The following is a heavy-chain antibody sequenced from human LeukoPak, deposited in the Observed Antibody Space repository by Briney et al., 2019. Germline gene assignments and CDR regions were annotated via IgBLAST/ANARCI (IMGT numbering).Heavy chain of an antibody. D-gene: IGHD4-4*01. CDR1: GFTFSSYG. CDR2: ISYDGSNK. CDR3: ARDPTVTTKSYYYGMDV. Sequence: GGSLRLSCAASGFTFSSYGMHWVRQAPGKGLEWVAVISYDGSNKYYADSVKGRFTISRDNAKNSLYLQMNSLRAEDTAVYYCARDPTVTTKSYYYGMDVWGQGTTVTVSS. J-gene: IGHJ6*02. V-gene: IGHV3-30*03.